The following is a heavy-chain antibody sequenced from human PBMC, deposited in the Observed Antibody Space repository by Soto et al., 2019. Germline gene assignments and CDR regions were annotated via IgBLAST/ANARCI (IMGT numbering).Heavy chain of an antibody. D-gene: IGHD3-10*01. CDR3: ARLTVRGAPPHRAYYYYGMDV. V-gene: IGHV4-4*02. Sequence: SETLSLTCAVSGGSISSSNWWSWVRQPPGKGLEWIGEIYHSGSTNYNPSLKSRVTISVDKSKNQFSLKLSSVTAADTAVYYCARLTVRGAPPHRAYYYYGMDVWGQGTTVTVSS. J-gene: IGHJ6*02. CDR1: GGSISSSNW. CDR2: IYHSGST.